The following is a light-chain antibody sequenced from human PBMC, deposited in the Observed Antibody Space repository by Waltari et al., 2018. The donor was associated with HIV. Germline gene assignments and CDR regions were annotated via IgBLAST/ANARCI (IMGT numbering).Light chain of an antibody. CDR2: AAS. Sequence: DIQMTQSPSYLSASVGDRVTITCRESQSISSYLNWYQQKPGKAPKLLIYAASSLQSGVPSRFSGSGSGTDFTLTISSLQPEDFATYYCQQSYSTPPSTFGQGTKVEIK. J-gene: IGKJ1*01. CDR3: QQSYSTPPST. V-gene: IGKV1-39*01. CDR1: QSISSY.